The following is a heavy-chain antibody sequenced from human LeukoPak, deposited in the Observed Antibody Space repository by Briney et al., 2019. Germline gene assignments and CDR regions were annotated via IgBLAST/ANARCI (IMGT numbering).Heavy chain of an antibody. CDR3: ARHHHNGWSDY. V-gene: IGHV4-39*01. CDR2: IYYSGDT. CDR1: GFTFISYDIH. Sequence: WETLSLTCAVFGFTFISYDIHCVWKGPAPGQGLEWIGSIYYSGDTYYNPSLKSRLTISIDTSKNQFSLKLTSVTAADTAVYYCARHHHNGWSDYWGPGTLVTVSS. J-gene: IGHJ4*02. D-gene: IGHD6-19*01.